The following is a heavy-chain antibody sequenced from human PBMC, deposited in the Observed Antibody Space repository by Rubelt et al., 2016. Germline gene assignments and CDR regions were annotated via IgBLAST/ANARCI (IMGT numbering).Heavy chain of an antibody. CDR2: IYYSGST. Sequence: QVQLQESGPGLVKPSETLSLTCTVSGGSISSYYWSWIRQPPGKGLEWIGYIYYSGSTNYNPSLKSRVTVSVDTAKNQFSLKLSSVTAADTAVYYCARVRYFDWLPRGAWYFDLWGRGTLVTVSS. J-gene: IGHJ2*01. V-gene: IGHV4-59*01. D-gene: IGHD3-9*01. CDR3: ARVRYFDWLPRGAWYFDL. CDR1: GGSISSYY.